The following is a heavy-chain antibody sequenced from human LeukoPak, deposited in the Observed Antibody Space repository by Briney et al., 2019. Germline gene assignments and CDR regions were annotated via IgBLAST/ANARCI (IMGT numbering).Heavy chain of an antibody. V-gene: IGHV3-11*03. J-gene: IGHJ2*01. CDR3: ARRRCSITSCLYWYFDL. D-gene: IGHD2-2*01. CDR2: ICGSVSHT. Sequence: GGSLRLSCAASGLTFSDYYMSWIRHAPGAGLEWVSHICGSVSHTNYADSVQGRFTISRDNAKNTLYLQMNSMRAEDTAVYYCARRRCSITSCLYWYFDLWGRSTLVTVSS. CDR1: GLTFSDYY.